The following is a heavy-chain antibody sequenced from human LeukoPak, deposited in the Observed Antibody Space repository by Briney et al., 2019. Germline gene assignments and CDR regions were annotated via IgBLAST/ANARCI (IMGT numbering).Heavy chain of an antibody. Sequence: ASVKVSCKASGYTFTYRYLHWVRQAPGQALEWMGWITPFNGNTNYAQKFQDRVTITRDRSMSTAYMELSSLRSEDTAMYYCASGPIDYYGSGGDAFDIWGQGTMVTVSS. CDR2: ITPFNGNT. CDR3: ASGPIDYYGSGGDAFDI. V-gene: IGHV1-45*02. J-gene: IGHJ3*02. CDR1: GYTFTYRY. D-gene: IGHD3-10*01.